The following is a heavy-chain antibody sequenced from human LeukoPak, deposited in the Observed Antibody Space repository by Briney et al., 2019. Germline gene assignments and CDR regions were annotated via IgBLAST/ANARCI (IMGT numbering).Heavy chain of an antibody. Sequence: SETLSLTCAVYGGSFSGYYWSWIRQPPGKGLEWIGEINHSGSTNYNPSLKSRVTISVDTSKNQFSLRLSSVTAADTAVYYCAKHQTYYYDSSGYPIDNWGQGTLVTVSS. D-gene: IGHD3-22*01. CDR2: INHSGST. V-gene: IGHV4-34*01. J-gene: IGHJ4*02. CDR3: AKHQTYYYDSSGYPIDN. CDR1: GGSFSGYY.